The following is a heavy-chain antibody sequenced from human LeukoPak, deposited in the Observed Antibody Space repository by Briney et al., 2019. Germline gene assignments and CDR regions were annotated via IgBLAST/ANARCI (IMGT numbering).Heavy chain of an antibody. V-gene: IGHV3-21*03. D-gene: IGHD3-22*01. CDR3: ARDRVLNYYDSSGYPDAFDI. CDR2: ISSSSSYI. CDR1: GFTFSSYS. Sequence: PGGSLRLSCAASGFTFSSYSMNWVRQAPGKGLEWVSSISSSSSYIYYADSVKGRFTISRDNAKNSLYLQMNSLRAEDTAVYYCARDRVLNYYDSSGYPDAFDIWGQGTMVTVSS. J-gene: IGHJ3*02.